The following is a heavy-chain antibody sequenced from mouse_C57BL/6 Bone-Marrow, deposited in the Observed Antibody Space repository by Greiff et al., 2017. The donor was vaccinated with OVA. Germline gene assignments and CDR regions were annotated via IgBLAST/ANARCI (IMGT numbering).Heavy chain of an antibody. D-gene: IGHD1-1*01. J-gene: IGHJ2*01. CDR1: GFNIKDDY. CDR3: TTGTTRDY. V-gene: IGHV14-4*01. CDR2: IDPENGDT. Sequence: EVQGVESGAELVRPGASVKLSCTASGFNIKDDYMHWVKQRPEQGLEWIGWIDPENGDTEYASKFQGKATITADTSSNTAYLQLSSLTSEDTAVYYCTTGTTRDYWGQGTTLTVSS.